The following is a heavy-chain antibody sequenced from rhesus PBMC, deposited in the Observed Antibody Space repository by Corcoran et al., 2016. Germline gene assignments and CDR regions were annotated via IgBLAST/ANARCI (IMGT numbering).Heavy chain of an antibody. CDR3: ASPSTGGAFDI. V-gene: IGHV4-143*01. D-gene: IGHD4-29*01. J-gene: IGHJ2*01. CDR2: IYGKSATP. CDR1: GGSISGFYY. Sequence: QVQLQESGPGLVKPSETLSLTCTVSGGSISGFYYWSWIRQPPGKGLEWIGGIYGKSATPYTNPALKSRVPISKDTSKTQFSLKLNSVTAADTAVYYCASPSTGGAFDIWGPGTPITISS.